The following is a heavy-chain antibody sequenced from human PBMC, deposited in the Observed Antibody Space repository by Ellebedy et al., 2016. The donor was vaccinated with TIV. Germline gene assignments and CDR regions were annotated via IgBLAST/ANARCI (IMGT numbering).Heavy chain of an antibody. Sequence: MPSETLSLTCTVSGGSISSSSYYWSWIRQHPGKGLEWIGYIYYSGSTYYNPSLKSRVTISVDTSKNQFSLKLSSVTAADTAVYYCARSGVTYYYGSGSPRGAFDIWGQGTMVTVSS. J-gene: IGHJ3*02. V-gene: IGHV4-31*03. CDR3: ARSGVTYYYGSGSPRGAFDI. D-gene: IGHD3-10*01. CDR2: IYYSGST. CDR1: GGSISSSSYY.